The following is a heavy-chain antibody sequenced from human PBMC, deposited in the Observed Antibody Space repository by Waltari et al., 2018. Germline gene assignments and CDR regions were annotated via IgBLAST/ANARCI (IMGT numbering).Heavy chain of an antibody. V-gene: IGHV1-8*03. CDR1: GYTFTSYD. J-gene: IGHJ6*02. CDR2: MNPNSGNT. CDR3: ARVPRYYYDSSGYRHGVYYGMDV. Sequence: QVQLVQSGAEVKKPGASVKVSCKASGYTFTSYDINWVRQATGQGLEWMGWMNPNSGNTGYAQKFQGRVTITRNTSISTAYMELSSLRSEDTAVYYCARVPRYYYDSSGYRHGVYYGMDVWGQGTTVTVSS. D-gene: IGHD3-22*01.